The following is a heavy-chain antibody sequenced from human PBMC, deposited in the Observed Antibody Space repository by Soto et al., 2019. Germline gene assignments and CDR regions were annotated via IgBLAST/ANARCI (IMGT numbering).Heavy chain of an antibody. J-gene: IGHJ4*02. Sequence: EVQLVESGGGLVQPGGSRRLSCAASGFPFRSFWVSWVSRAPGKGLEWVANIKQDGSEKYYVAPVKGRFTISRDNAKNSLYLQMNSLRAEDTAVYYCARVRTPFKYYFDYWGQGTLVTVSS. CDR2: IKQDGSEK. V-gene: IGHV3-7*01. CDR1: GFPFRSFW. CDR3: ARVRTPFKYYFDY.